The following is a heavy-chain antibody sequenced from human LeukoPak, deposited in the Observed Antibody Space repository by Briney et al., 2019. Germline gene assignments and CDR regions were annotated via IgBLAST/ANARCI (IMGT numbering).Heavy chain of an antibody. CDR1: GFTFSSYA. V-gene: IGHV3-23*01. D-gene: IGHD1-26*01. Sequence: PGGSLRLSCAASGFTFSSYAMNWVRQAPGKGLEWVSVISGSGGSTYYADSVKGRFTLSRDNSKNTLCLQMNSLRAEGTAVYYCAKDLVGATGGIDYWGQGTLVTVSS. J-gene: IGHJ4*02. CDR2: ISGSGGST. CDR3: AKDLVGATGGIDY.